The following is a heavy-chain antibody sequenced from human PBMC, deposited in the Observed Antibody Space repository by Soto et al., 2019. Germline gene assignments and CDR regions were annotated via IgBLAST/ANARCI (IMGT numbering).Heavy chain of an antibody. J-gene: IGHJ4*02. CDR3: ARGEGGPYCSGGSCLFY. CDR1: GGTFSSYT. V-gene: IGHV1-69*02. CDR2: IIPILGIA. D-gene: IGHD2-15*01. Sequence: QVQLVQSGAEVKKPGSSVKVSCKASGGTFSSYTISWVRQAPGQGLEWMGRIIPILGIANSAQKFQGRVTITADKSTSTAYMELSSLRSEDTAVYYCARGEGGPYCSGGSCLFYWGQGTLVTVSS.